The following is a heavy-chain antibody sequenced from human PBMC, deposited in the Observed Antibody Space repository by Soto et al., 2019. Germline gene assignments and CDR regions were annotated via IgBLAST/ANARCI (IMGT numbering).Heavy chain of an antibody. J-gene: IGHJ6*02. CDR1: GLTSTSSG. V-gene: IGHV1-58*01. CDR3: AADTDGYYYGMDV. CDR2: IVVGSGNT. D-gene: IGHD4-4*01. Sequence: SVKGSSNASGLTSTSSGVQWVRQTRGPRLEWIGWIVVGSGNTNYAQKFQERVTITRDMSTSTAYMELSSLRSEDTAVYYCAADTDGYYYGMDVWGQGTTVTVSS.